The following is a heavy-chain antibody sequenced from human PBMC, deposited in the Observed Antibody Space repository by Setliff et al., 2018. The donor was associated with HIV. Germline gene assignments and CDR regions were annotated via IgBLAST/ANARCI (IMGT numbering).Heavy chain of an antibody. CDR2: IWYDGSDG. V-gene: IGHV3-33*08. J-gene: IGHJ4*02. Sequence: GGSLRLSCAASGFTFSSYGMHWVRQAPGKGLEWVAVIWYDGSDGFYADSVQGRFTLSRDNSKNTLYLQMNSLGAEDTAVYYCARDSGTVGADDYWGQGTLVTVSS. CDR1: GFTFSSYG. CDR3: ARDSGTVGADDY. D-gene: IGHD1-26*01.